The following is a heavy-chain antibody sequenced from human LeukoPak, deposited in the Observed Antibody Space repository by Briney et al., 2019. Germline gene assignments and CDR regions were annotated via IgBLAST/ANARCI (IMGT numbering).Heavy chain of an antibody. V-gene: IGHV1-2*02. Sequence: VASVKVSCKASGYTFTGYYIHWVRQAPGQGLEWMGWINPNSGGTNYAQKSQGRVTMTRDTSISTAYMELRRLRSDDTAVYYCARDTYGYYQEPGFDYWGQGTLVTVSS. D-gene: IGHD1-26*01. J-gene: IGHJ4*02. CDR2: INPNSGGT. CDR3: ARDTYGYYQEPGFDY. CDR1: GYTFTGYY.